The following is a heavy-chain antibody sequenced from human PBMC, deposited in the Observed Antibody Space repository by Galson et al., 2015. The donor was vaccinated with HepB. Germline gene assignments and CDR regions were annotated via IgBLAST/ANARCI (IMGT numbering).Heavy chain of an antibody. D-gene: IGHD3-22*01. V-gene: IGHV1-3*01. CDR1: GYTFTSYA. J-gene: IGHJ5*02. Sequence: SVKVSCKASGYTFTSYAMHWVRQAPGQRLEWMGWINAGNGNTKYSQKFQGRVTITRDTSASTAYMELSSLRSEDTAVYYCARGGSGYYVAWFDPWGQGTLVTVSS. CDR2: INAGNGNT. CDR3: ARGGSGYYVAWFDP.